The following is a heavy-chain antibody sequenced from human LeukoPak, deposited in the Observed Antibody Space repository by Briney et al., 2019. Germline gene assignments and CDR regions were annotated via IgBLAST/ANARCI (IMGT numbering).Heavy chain of an antibody. V-gene: IGHV3-23*01. CDR3: AKYANSAVAGPRYFDY. D-gene: IGHD6-19*01. J-gene: IGHJ4*02. CDR1: GFTFSSYA. Sequence: PGGSLRLSCAASGFTFSSYAMSWVRQAPGKGLEWVSAISGSGGSTYYADSVKGRFTISRDNAKNSLYLQMNSLRAEDTAVYYCAKYANSAVAGPRYFDYWGQGTLVTVSS. CDR2: ISGSGGST.